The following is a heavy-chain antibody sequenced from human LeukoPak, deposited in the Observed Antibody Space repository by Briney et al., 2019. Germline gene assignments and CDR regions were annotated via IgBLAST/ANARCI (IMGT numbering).Heavy chain of an antibody. CDR2: IKQDGSEK. CDR3: ARDVATISNWFDR. V-gene: IGHV3-7*01. CDR1: GFTFSSYS. D-gene: IGHD5-24*01. J-gene: IGHJ5*02. Sequence: HPGGSLRLSCAASGFTFSSYSMNWVRQAPGKGLEWVANIKQDGSEKYYVDSVKGRFTISRDNAKNSLYLQMNSLRAEDTAVYYCARDVATISNWFDRWGQGTLVTVSS.